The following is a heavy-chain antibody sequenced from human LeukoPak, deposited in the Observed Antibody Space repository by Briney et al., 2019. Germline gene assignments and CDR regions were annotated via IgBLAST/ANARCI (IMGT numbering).Heavy chain of an antibody. Sequence: GTLSLTCAVSGGSISSSNWWSWVRQPPGMGLEWVSSISSSGSYIYYADSVKGRFTISRDNAKNSLYLQMNSLRGEDTAVYYCARVGPWVNPDYYYYYMDVWGKGTTVTVSS. D-gene: IGHD1-14*01. J-gene: IGHJ6*03. CDR3: ARVGPWVNPDYYYYYMDV. CDR2: ISSSGSYI. V-gene: IGHV3-21*01. CDR1: GGSISSSN.